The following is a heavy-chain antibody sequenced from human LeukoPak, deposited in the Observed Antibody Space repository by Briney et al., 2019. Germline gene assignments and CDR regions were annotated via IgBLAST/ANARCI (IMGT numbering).Heavy chain of an antibody. V-gene: IGHV3-21*01. CDR1: GFTFSSYS. CDR2: ISSSSSYI. D-gene: IGHD2-15*01. Sequence: GGSLRLSCAASGFTFSSYSVNWVRQAPGKGLEWVSSISSSSSYIYYADSVKGRFTISRDNAKNSLYLQMNSLRAEDTAVYYCARDIARYFDYWGQGTLVTVSS. J-gene: IGHJ4*02. CDR3: ARDIARYFDY.